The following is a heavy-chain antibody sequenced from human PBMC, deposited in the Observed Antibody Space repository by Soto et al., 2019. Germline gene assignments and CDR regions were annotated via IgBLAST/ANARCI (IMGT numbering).Heavy chain of an antibody. CDR1: GGTFSSYT. CDR2: IIPILGIA. CDR3: ARCSGGSCQRVAMDV. J-gene: IGHJ6*02. D-gene: IGHD2-15*01. Sequence: QVQLVQSGAEVKKPGSSVKVSCKASGGTFSSYTISWVRQAPGQGLEWMGRIIPILGIANYAQKFQGRVTITADKATSTAYMEVSSLRSEDTAVYYCARCSGGSCQRVAMDVWGQGTTVTVSS. V-gene: IGHV1-69*02.